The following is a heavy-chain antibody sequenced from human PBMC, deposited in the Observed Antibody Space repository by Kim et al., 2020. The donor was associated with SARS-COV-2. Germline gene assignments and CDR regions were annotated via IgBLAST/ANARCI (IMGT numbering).Heavy chain of an antibody. J-gene: IGHJ3*02. CDR2: IYYSGST. Sequence: SETLSLTCTVSGGSISSYYWSWIRQPPGKGREWIGYIYYSGSTNYNTSLKSRVTIAVDTSKNQFSLKLSSVTAADKAEYDCERAGKTALDIWGQGTRGT. CDR3: ERAGKTALDI. CDR1: GGSISSYY. V-gene: IGHV4-59*08.